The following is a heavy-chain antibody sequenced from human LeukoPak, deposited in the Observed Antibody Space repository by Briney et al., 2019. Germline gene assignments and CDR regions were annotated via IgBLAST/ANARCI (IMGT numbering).Heavy chain of an antibody. Sequence: SETLSLTCAVYGGSFSGYYWSWIRQPPGKGLEWIGEINHSGSTNYNPSLKSRVTISVDTSKNQFSLKLSSVTAADTAVYYCARGSREKGGNLNYYYYMDVWGKGTTVTISS. D-gene: IGHD4-23*01. V-gene: IGHV4-34*01. CDR3: ARGSREKGGNLNYYYYMDV. CDR2: INHSGST. CDR1: GGSFSGYY. J-gene: IGHJ6*03.